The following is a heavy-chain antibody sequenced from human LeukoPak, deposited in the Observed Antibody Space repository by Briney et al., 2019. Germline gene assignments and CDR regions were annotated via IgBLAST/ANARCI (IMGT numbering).Heavy chain of an antibody. V-gene: IGHV3-21*01. CDR1: GFTFSSYS. CDR2: ISSSSSYI. J-gene: IGHJ4*02. Sequence: PGGSLRLSCAASGFTFSSYSMHWVRQATGKGLEWVSSISSSSSYIYYADSVKGRFTISRDNAKNSLYLQMNSLRAEDTAVYYCARVTEAPYYFDYWGQGTLVTVSS. CDR3: ARVTEAPYYFDY.